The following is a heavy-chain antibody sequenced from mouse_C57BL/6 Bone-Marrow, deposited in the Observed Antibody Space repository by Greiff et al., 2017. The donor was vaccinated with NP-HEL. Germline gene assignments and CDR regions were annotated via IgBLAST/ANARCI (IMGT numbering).Heavy chain of an antibody. J-gene: IGHJ4*01. CDR3: TTNYSSRGGWVGY. CDR2: IDPENGDT. V-gene: IGHV14-4*01. Sequence: EVQLQQSGAELVRPGASVKLSCTASGFNIKDDYMHWVKQRPEQGLEWIGWIDPENGDTEYASKFQGKATITAYTSSNTAYLQLSSLTSEDTAVYYCTTNYSSRGGWVGYWGQGTSVTVSS. D-gene: IGHD2-5*01. CDR1: GFNIKDDY.